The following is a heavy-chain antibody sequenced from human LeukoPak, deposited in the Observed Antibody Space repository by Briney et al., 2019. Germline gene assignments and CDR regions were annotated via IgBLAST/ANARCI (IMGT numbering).Heavy chain of an antibody. CDR1: GFTFSSYA. CDR2: ISGSGGST. CDR3: AKASYYDFWSGLNGMDV. D-gene: IGHD3-3*01. J-gene: IGHJ6*02. V-gene: IGHV3-23*01. Sequence: GGSLRLSCAASGFTFSSYAMSWVRQAPGKGLEWVSAISGSGGSTYYADSVKGRFTISRDNSKNTLYLQMNSLRAEDTAVYYCAKASYYDFWSGLNGMDVRGQGTTVTVSS.